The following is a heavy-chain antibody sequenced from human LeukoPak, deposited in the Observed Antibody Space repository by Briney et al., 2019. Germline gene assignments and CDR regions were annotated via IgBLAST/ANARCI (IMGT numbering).Heavy chain of an antibody. CDR1: GYTFTAYS. V-gene: IGHV1-2*02. D-gene: IGHD6-13*01. J-gene: IGHJ4*02. CDR2: INPNSGAT. Sequence: ASVKASCKASGYTFTAYSMHWVRQAPGQGLERMGWINPNSGATNYAQRFQGRVSLTRDTSTNTASMELSRLTSDDTAIYYCARSPYSTPPFDYWGQGTLVTVSS. CDR3: ARSPYSTPPFDY.